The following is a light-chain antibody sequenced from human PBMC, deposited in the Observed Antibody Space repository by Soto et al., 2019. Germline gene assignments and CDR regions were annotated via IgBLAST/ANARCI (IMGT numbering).Light chain of an antibody. CDR3: QQFHNWPPYT. J-gene: IGKJ2*01. Sequence: EIVMTQSPATLSVSPGERATLSCRASQSVYSNLAWYQQKPGQAPRLLIYGTSTRATGIPARFSGSGSGTEFTLTITSLQSEDFAVYYCQQFHNWPPYTFGQGTKLEIK. CDR1: QSVYSN. CDR2: GTS. V-gene: IGKV3-15*01.